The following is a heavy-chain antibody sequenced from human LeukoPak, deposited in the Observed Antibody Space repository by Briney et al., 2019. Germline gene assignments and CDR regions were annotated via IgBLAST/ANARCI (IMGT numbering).Heavy chain of an antibody. V-gene: IGHV3-21*01. CDR3: ARVRGSYHFDY. D-gene: IGHD1-26*01. CDR1: GSNSNVYS. Sequence: GGSLRLSCAASGSNSNVYSMNWVRQTPGKGLGWVSSISSSSIYIYYADSVKGRFTISRDNAKNSLFLQMYSLRPEDTAVYYCARVRGSYHFDYWGQGTLVTVSS. CDR2: ISSSSIYI. J-gene: IGHJ4*02.